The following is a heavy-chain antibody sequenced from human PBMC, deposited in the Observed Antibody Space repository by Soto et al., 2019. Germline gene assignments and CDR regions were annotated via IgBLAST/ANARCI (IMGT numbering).Heavy chain of an antibody. Sequence: GESLKISCAASGFTVSSNYMSWVRQAPGKGLEWVSVIYSGGSTYYADSVKGRFTISRDNSKNTLYLQMNSLRAEDTAVYYCARDPSGPIAARTYYYGMDVWGQGTTVTVSS. V-gene: IGHV3-53*01. D-gene: IGHD6-6*01. CDR3: ARDPSGPIAARTYYYGMDV. J-gene: IGHJ6*02. CDR2: IYSGGST. CDR1: GFTVSSNY.